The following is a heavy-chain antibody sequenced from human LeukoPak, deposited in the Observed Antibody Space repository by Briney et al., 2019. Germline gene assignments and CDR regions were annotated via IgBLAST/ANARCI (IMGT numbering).Heavy chain of an antibody. Sequence: GASVKVSCKASGGTFSSYAISWVRQAPGQGLEWMGGIIPIFGTANYAQKFQGRVTITADKSTSTAYMELSSLRSEDTAVYYCATAHYGLGMGDAFDIWGQGTMVTVSS. CDR3: ATAHYGLGMGDAFDI. V-gene: IGHV1-69*06. D-gene: IGHD3-10*01. CDR1: GGTFSSYA. J-gene: IGHJ3*02. CDR2: IIPIFGTA.